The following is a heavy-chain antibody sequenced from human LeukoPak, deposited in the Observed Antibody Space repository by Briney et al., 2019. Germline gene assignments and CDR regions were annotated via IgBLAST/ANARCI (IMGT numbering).Heavy chain of an antibody. J-gene: IGHJ4*02. Sequence: SQTLSLTCTVSGGSMNSGSYYWSWIRQPPGKGLEWIGYIYYSGSTNYNPSLKSRVTISVDTSKNQFSLKLSSVTAGDTAVYYCARASAGDYVWGSYYYLDYWGQGTLVTVSS. V-gene: IGHV4-61*01. D-gene: IGHD3-16*01. CDR2: IYYSGST. CDR1: GGSMNSGSYY. CDR3: ARASAGDYVWGSYYYLDY.